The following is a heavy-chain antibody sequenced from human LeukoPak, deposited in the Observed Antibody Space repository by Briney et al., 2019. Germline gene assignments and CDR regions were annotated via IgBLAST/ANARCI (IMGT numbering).Heavy chain of an antibody. CDR1: GFTFSSYG. D-gene: IGHD3-22*01. V-gene: IGHV3-30*02. CDR3: ARVRMYYYDSSGYFLDY. J-gene: IGHJ4*02. Sequence: GGSLRLSCAASGFTFSSYGMHWVRQAPGKGLEWVAFIRYDGSNKYYADSVKGRFTISRDNSKNTLYLQMNSLRAEDTAVYYCARVRMYYYDSSGYFLDYWGQGTLVTVSS. CDR2: IRYDGSNK.